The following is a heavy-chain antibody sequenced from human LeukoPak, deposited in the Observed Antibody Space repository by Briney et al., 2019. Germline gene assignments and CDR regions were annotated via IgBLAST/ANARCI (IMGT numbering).Heavy chain of an antibody. CDR1: GYTFTGYY. CDR3: ARAEVEVTPWDKFDP. Sequence: ASVKVSCKASGYTFTGYYMHWVRQAPGQGLEWMGWINPNSGGTNYAQKFQGRVTMTRDTSISTAYMELSRLRSDDTAVYYCARAEVEVTPWDKFDPWGQGTLVTVSS. V-gene: IGHV1-2*02. J-gene: IGHJ5*02. D-gene: IGHD2-21*02. CDR2: INPNSGGT.